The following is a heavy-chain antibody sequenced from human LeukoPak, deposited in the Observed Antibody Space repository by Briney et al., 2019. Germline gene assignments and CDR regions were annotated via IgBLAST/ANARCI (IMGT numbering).Heavy chain of an antibody. CDR2: VSSDGRST. CDR3: AKAATGTRNAFDI. CDR1: GFSLSSYW. V-gene: IGHV3-74*01. D-gene: IGHD6-13*01. J-gene: IGHJ3*02. Sequence: GGSLRLSCAASGFSLSSYWMHWVRQAPGKGLVWVSRVSSDGRSTNYADSVKGRFTISRDNAKNTLYLQMNSLRAEDTAVYYCAKAATGTRNAFDIWGQGTMVTVSS.